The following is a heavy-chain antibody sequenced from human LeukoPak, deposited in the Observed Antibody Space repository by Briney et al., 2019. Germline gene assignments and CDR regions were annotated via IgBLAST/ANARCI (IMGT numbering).Heavy chain of an antibody. Sequence: GGSLRLSCAASGFTFNNCDMSWVRQAPGKGLEWVSTISSSGGNTYYADSVKGRFTISRDNSMNTLYLQMNSLRAEDTAVHYCAKAHSSSSWFFAYWGQGTLVTVSS. CDR1: GFTFNNCD. CDR2: ISSSGGNT. D-gene: IGHD6-13*01. V-gene: IGHV3-23*01. CDR3: AKAHSSSSWFFAY. J-gene: IGHJ4*02.